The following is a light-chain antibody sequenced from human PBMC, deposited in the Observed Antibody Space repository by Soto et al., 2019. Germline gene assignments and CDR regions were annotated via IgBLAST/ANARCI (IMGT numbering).Light chain of an antibody. CDR1: NNDVGNYKL. CDR3: YSYAGTSTWV. V-gene: IGLV2-23*01. Sequence: QSALTQPASVSESPGQSITISCTGTNNDVGNYKLVSWFQHHLGKAPKLIIYEGTERPSGVSNRFSASQSGNTASLTISGLQAADEADHYCYSYAGTSTWVFGGGTKLTVL. CDR2: EGT. J-gene: IGLJ3*02.